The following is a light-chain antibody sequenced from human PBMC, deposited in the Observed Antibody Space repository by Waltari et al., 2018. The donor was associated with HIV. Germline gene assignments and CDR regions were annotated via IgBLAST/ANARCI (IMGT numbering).Light chain of an antibody. J-gene: IGKJ2*01. CDR1: RSLAGN. CDR3: QQYGNSAPYT. Sequence: EIVMTQSPATLSVSPGERATLSCRASRSLAGNLAWYQQKPGQAPRLSIYGASTRATGFPGRFIGSGSETDCSLTISSLQSEDFAVYYCQQYGNSAPYTFGQGSKLEIK. V-gene: IGKV3-15*01. CDR2: GAS.